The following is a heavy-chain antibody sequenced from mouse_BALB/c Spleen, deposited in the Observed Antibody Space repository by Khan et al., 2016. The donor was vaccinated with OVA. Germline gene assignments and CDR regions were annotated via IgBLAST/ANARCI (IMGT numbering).Heavy chain of an antibody. CDR2: INPKNGGT. CDR3: ARDAGRY. Sequence: VQLQQSGPELVKPGASVKISCKTSGYTFPEYTVHWVKQSLGKSLDWIGVINPKNGGTAYNQKFKGKATLTVEKSSSTAYIEFRSLTSEDSAVYYCARDAGRYWGQGTSVTVAS. CDR1: GYTFPEYT. V-gene: IGHV1-18*01. J-gene: IGHJ4*01. D-gene: IGHD3-3*01.